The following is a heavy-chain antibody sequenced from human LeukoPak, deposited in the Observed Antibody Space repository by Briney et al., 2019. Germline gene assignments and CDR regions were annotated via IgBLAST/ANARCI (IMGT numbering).Heavy chain of an antibody. CDR3: ARGGYGDYVY. Sequence: SETLSLTCSVSGGSISSYYWSWIRQPPGKGLEWIGYIYYSGSTNYNPSLKSRVTISVDTSKNQFSLKLSSVTAADTAVYYCARGGYGDYVYWGQGTLVTVSS. J-gene: IGHJ4*02. CDR2: IYYSGST. D-gene: IGHD4-17*01. V-gene: IGHV4-59*01. CDR1: GGSISSYY.